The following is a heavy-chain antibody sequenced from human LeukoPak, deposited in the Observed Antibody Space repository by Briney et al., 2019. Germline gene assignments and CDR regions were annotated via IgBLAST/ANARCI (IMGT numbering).Heavy chain of an antibody. CDR3: AIFVDIVVIDAFDI. D-gene: IGHD5-12*01. CDR2: FSYSGST. J-gene: IGHJ3*02. V-gene: IGHV4-59*08. CDR1: GGSVSSYY. Sequence: SETLSLTCTVSGGSVSSYYWSWIRQPPGKGLEWIGYFSYSGSTNYNPSLKSRVTISVDTSKNQFSLKLSSVTAADTAVYYCAIFVDIVVIDAFDIWGQGTMVTVSS.